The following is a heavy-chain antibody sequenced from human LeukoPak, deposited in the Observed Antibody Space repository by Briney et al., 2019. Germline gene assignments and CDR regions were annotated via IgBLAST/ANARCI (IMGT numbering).Heavy chain of an antibody. CDR2: IWYDGSNK. D-gene: IGHD2/OR15-2a*01. V-gene: IGHV3-33*08. CDR3: AREGPRGNSQFDY. J-gene: IGHJ4*02. Sequence: GGSLRLSCAASGFTFSSYAMSWVRQAPGKGLEWVALIWYDGSNKYYTDSVKGRLTISRDNSKNTLYLQMDSLRAEDTAVYYCAREGPRGNSQFDYWGQGTLVTVSS. CDR1: GFTFSSYA.